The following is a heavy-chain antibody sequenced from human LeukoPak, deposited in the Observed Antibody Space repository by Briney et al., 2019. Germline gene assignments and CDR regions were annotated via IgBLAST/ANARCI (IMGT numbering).Heavy chain of an antibody. D-gene: IGHD1-26*01. CDR2: ISGGSNT. J-gene: IGHJ4*02. Sequence: GGSLRLSCAVSGFTFSSHVMNWVRQAPGKGLEWVSVISGGSNTYYADSVKGRFTISRDNSKNTLYLQMNSLRAEDTAVYYCAKAPSGSYVPFEFWGQGTLVTVSS. CDR1: GFTFSSHV. V-gene: IGHV3-23*01. CDR3: AKAPSGSYVPFEF.